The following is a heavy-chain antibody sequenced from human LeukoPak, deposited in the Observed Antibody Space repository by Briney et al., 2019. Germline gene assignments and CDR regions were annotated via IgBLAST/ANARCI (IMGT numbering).Heavy chain of an antibody. CDR2: IQDDGATT. Sequence: GGSLRLSCAASGLTFSNFPMHWVRQAPGKGLEWVALIQDDGATTNYVDSVRGRFTISRDNSKSTVYLQMNSLKPDDTAVYYCATQSIALVVVISPFDYWGQGTLVTVSS. V-gene: IGHV3-30*02. D-gene: IGHD3-22*01. CDR3: ATQSIALVVVISPFDY. J-gene: IGHJ4*02. CDR1: GLTFSNFP.